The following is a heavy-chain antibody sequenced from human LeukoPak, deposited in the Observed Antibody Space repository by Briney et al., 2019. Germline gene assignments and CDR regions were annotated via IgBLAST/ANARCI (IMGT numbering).Heavy chain of an antibody. V-gene: IGHV1-2*02. CDR2: INPNSGGT. CDR3: ARGWLYYHGMDV. CDR1: GYTFTGYY. Sequence: VASVKVSCKASGYTFTGYYMHWVRQAPGQGLEWMGWINPNSGGTNYAQKFQGRVTMTRNTSISTAYMELSSLRSEDTAVYYCARGWLYYHGMDVWGQGTTVTVSS. J-gene: IGHJ6*02. D-gene: IGHD5-12*01.